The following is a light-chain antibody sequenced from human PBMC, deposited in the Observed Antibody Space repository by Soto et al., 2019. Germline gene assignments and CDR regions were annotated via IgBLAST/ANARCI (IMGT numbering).Light chain of an antibody. J-gene: IGKJ2*01. V-gene: IGKV3-15*01. CDR3: QQYNNWPHT. Sequence: MTQSPATLSVSPGERATLSCRASQSVSSKLAWFQQKPGQAPRLLIYFASTRATDIPARFSGSGSGTEFTLTISSLQSEDFAVYYCQQYNNWPHTFGQGTKVDIK. CDR2: FAS. CDR1: QSVSSK.